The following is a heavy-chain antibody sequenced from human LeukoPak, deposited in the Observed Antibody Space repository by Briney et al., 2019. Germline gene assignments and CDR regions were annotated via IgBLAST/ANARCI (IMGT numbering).Heavy chain of an antibody. CDR3: AKDWLQADAFDI. CDR2: ISGSAGST. J-gene: IGHJ3*02. Sequence: GGSLRLSCAASGFTFSNAWMSWVRQAPGKGLEWVSAISGSAGSTYYADSVKGRFTISRDNSKNTLYLQMNSLRAEDTAVYYCAKDWLQADAFDIWGQGTMVTVSS. CDR1: GFTFSNAW. V-gene: IGHV3-23*01. D-gene: IGHD5-24*01.